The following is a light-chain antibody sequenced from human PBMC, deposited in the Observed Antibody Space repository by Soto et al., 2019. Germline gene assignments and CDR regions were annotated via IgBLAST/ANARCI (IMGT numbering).Light chain of an antibody. CDR2: AAS. Sequence: DIQMTQSPSSLSASVGDRVTITCRASQSISTYLNWYQQKSGRPPKLLIYAASSLESGVPSRFSGRGSGTDFILTITSLQPEDSATYYCQQSHNIPSTFGQGTKVEI. J-gene: IGKJ1*01. V-gene: IGKV1-39*01. CDR3: QQSHNIPST. CDR1: QSISTY.